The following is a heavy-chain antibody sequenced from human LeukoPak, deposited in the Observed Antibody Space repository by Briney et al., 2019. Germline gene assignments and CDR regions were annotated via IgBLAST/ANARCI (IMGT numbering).Heavy chain of an antibody. CDR1: GFTFSSYS. J-gene: IGHJ4*02. V-gene: IGHV3-48*01. CDR3: ARDGSYYEIDY. Sequence: GGSLRLSCAASGFTFSSYSMNWVRQAPGKGLEWVSYISSSSSTIYYADSVKGRFTISRDNAKNSLYLQMNSLRAEDTAVYYCARDGSYYEIDYWGQGTLVTVSS. D-gene: IGHD1-26*01. CDR2: ISSSSSTI.